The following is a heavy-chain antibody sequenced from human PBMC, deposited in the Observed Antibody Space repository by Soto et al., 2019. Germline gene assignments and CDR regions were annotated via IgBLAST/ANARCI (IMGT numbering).Heavy chain of an antibody. CDR3: AREYSSANAFDI. V-gene: IGHV1-2*04. D-gene: IGHD6-25*01. CDR1: GSTFTGYY. CDR2: INLTCGGT. Sequence: ASVTVSCSASGSTFTGYYMLWVRQAPGRGLGWMGWINLTCGGTNYAQKFHGWVIMTRDTFISRAFMELSRVRSDVTAVYYCAREYSSANAFDIWGQGTMVNVSS. J-gene: IGHJ3*02.